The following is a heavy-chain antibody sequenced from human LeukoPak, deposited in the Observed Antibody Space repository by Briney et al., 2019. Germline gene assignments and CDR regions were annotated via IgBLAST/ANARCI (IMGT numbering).Heavy chain of an antibody. CDR1: GGSISSNRKY. Sequence: SETLSLTCTVSGGSISSNRKYWGWIRQPPGKGLEWIGSIYYSGSTYYNPSLKSRVTISVDTSKNQFSLKLSSVTAADTAVYYCARGPGHDAFDIWGQGTMVTVSS. J-gene: IGHJ3*02. V-gene: IGHV4-39*07. D-gene: IGHD2-8*02. CDR3: ARGPGHDAFDI. CDR2: IYYSGST.